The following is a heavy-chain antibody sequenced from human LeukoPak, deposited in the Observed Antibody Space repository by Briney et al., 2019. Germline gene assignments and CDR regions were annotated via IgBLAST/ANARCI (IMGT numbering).Heavy chain of an antibody. CDR2: INHSGST. Sequence: SETLSLTCAVYGGSFSGYYWSWIRQPPGKGLEWIGEINHSGSTNYNPSLKSRVTISVDTSKNQFSLKLSSVTAADTAVYYCAGNLWFGERRYFDYWGQGTLVTVSS. CDR1: GGSFSGYY. J-gene: IGHJ4*02. V-gene: IGHV4-34*01. D-gene: IGHD3-10*01. CDR3: AGNLWFGERRYFDY.